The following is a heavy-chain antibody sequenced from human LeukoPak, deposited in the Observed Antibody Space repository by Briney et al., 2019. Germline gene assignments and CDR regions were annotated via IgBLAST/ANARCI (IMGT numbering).Heavy chain of an antibody. CDR1: GFTFSAYA. D-gene: IGHD3-10*02. CDR2: IGSDGKT. CDR3: ARDLHYYVGMDV. Sequence: GGSLRLSCEASGFTFSAYAMTWVRQAPGKGLEWVSSIGSDGKTHYSESVKGRFAISRDNSKSMLFLQLNSLRAEDTALYYCARDLHYYVGMDVWGQGTTVTVS. V-gene: IGHV3-23*01. J-gene: IGHJ6*02.